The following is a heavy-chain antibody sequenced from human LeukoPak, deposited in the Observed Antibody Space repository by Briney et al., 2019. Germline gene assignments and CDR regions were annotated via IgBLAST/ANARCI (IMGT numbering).Heavy chain of an antibody. Sequence: PGGSLRLSCAASGFTFSTYAMSWVRQAPGKGLEWVSGIGGSGGSTHYADSVKGRFTISRDNSKNTLYLQMNSLRAEDTAVYYCAISGGYWAWAHWGQGTLVTVSS. CDR3: AISGGYWAWAH. D-gene: IGHD1-26*01. V-gene: IGHV3-23*01. CDR1: GFTFSTYA. J-gene: IGHJ4*02. CDR2: IGGSGGST.